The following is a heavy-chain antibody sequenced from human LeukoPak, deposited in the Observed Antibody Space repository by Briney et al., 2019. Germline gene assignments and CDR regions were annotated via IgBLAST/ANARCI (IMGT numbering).Heavy chain of an antibody. J-gene: IGHJ6*03. CDR1: GGSIGTTYY. V-gene: IGHV4-59*01. CDR3: ARSINYYYYYMDV. Sequence: SETLSLTCSVSGGSIGTTYYWGVIRQPPGKGLEWIAAIYYSGSTNYNPSLKSRVTISVDTSKNQFSLKLSSVTVADTAVYYCARSINYYYYYMDVWGKGTTVTVSS. CDR2: IYYSGST.